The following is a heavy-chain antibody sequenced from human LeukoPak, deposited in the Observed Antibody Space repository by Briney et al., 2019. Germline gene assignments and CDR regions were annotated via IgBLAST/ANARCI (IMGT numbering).Heavy chain of an antibody. J-gene: IGHJ4*02. CDR1: GFTFSSYG. CDR2: IWYDGSNK. CDR3: ARISSSTSYDY. Sequence: PGGSLRLSCAASGFTFSSYGMHWVRQAPGKGLEWVAVIWYDGSNKYYADSVKGRFTISRDNAKNSLYLQMNSLRAEDTAVYYCARISSSTSYDYWGQGTLVTVSS. V-gene: IGHV3-33*01. D-gene: IGHD2-2*01.